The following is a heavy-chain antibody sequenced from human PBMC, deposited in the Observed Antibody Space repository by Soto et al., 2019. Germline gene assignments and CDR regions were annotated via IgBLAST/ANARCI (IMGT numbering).Heavy chain of an antibody. D-gene: IGHD3-10*01. CDR1: GGSFSGYY. CDR3: ARFSFGIFDY. Sequence: QVQLQQWGAGLLKPSETQSLTCAVYGGSFSGYYWSWIRQPPGKGLEWIGEINHSGSTNYNPSLKSRVTISVDTSKNQFSLKLSSVTAADTAVYYCARFSFGIFDYWGQGTLVTVSS. CDR2: INHSGST. V-gene: IGHV4-34*01. J-gene: IGHJ4*02.